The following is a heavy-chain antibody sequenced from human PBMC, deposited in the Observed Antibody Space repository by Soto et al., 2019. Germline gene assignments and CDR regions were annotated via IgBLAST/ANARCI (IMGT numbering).Heavy chain of an antibody. CDR2: ISWNGGSI. CDR3: AKDIKGSGWYNYYGMDV. J-gene: IGHJ6*02. D-gene: IGHD6-19*01. Sequence: EVQLVESGGGLVQPGRSLRLSFAASGFTFDDYAMHWVRQAPGKGLEWVSSISWNGGSIGYADSVKGRFTISRDNAKNSLYLQMNSLRAEDTALYYCAKDIKGSGWYNYYGMDVWGQGTTVTVSS. V-gene: IGHV3-9*01. CDR1: GFTFDDYA.